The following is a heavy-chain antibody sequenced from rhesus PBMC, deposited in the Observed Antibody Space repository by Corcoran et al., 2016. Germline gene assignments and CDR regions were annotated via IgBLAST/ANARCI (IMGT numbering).Heavy chain of an antibody. V-gene: IGHV4-80*01. D-gene: IGHD3-9*01. Sequence: QVQLQESGPGLVKPSETLSLTCAVSGGSFSSYWWSWIRPPPGMGLEWIGEINGNSGSTNYNPSLKSRVTISKDASKNQFSLKLSSVTAADTAVYYCARYDEYGLDSWGQGVVVTVSS. CDR2: INGNSGST. CDR3: ARYDEYGLDS. CDR1: GGSFSSYW. J-gene: IGHJ6*01.